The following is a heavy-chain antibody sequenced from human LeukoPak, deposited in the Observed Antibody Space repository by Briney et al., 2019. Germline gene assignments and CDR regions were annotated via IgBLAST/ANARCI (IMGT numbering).Heavy chain of an antibody. CDR2: IIPILGIA. D-gene: IGHD2-2*01. V-gene: IGHV1-69*04. J-gene: IGHJ5*02. CDR3: ARVRGCSSTSCYSPWFDP. Sequence: GASVKVSCKASGYTFTSYGISWVRQAPGQGLEWMGRIIPILGIANYAQKFQGRVTITADKSTSTAYMELSGLRSEDTAVYYCARVRGCSSTSCYSPWFDPWGQGTLVTVSS. CDR1: GYTFTSYG.